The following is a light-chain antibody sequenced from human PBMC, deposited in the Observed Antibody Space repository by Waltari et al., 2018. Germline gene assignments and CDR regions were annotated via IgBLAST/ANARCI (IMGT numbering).Light chain of an antibody. V-gene: IGLV2-14*01. J-gene: IGLJ1*01. Sequence: QSALTQPASVSGSPGQSITISCTGTSSDVGTYDYVSWYQQHPGKAPKLMIYEVTKRPSRIANRFSGSKSGNTASLTISGLQAEDEADYYCSSYTTSSTVYVFGTGTKVTVL. CDR1: SSDVGTYDY. CDR2: EVT. CDR3: SSYTTSSTVYV.